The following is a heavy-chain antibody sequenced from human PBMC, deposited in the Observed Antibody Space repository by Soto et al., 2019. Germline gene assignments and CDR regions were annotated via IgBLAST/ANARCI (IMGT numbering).Heavy chain of an antibody. D-gene: IGHD3-3*01. J-gene: IGHJ4*02. CDR1: GITISNYP. V-gene: IGHV3-23*01. CDR3: AKGFTICGVAPYYFDY. Sequence: GSLRLSCAASGITISNYPMSWVRQAPGKGLEWVSGISGSGGRTYYADSVKGRFTISRDNSKNTLYLQMNSLRAEDTAVYYCAKGFTICGVAPYYFDYWGQGP. CDR2: ISGSGGRT.